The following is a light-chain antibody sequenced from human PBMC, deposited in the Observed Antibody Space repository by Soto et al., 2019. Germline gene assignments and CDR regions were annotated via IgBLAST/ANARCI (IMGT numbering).Light chain of an antibody. CDR2: EVT. CDR3: SSYAASNNFYFV. Sequence: QSALTQPASVSGSPGQSIAISCTGTSSDVGGYDYVSWYQQQPDKAPKLMIYEVTKRPSGVSNRFSGSKSGNTASLTISGLQAEDEADYYCSSYAASNNFYFVFGGGTKLTVL. CDR1: SSDVGGYDY. J-gene: IGLJ3*02. V-gene: IGLV2-14*01.